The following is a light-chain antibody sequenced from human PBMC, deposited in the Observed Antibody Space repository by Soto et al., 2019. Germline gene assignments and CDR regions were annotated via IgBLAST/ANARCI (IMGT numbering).Light chain of an antibody. CDR2: TAS. Sequence: DIQMTQSPSTLSASVGDRVTITCRASQSVSSWSAWYQQKPGKAPNLLIYTASSLESGVPSRFSGSGSGTEFTLTISSLQPDDFATYYCQQYNSAWTFGQGTTVEIK. J-gene: IGKJ1*01. CDR1: QSVSSW. V-gene: IGKV1-5*03. CDR3: QQYNSAWT.